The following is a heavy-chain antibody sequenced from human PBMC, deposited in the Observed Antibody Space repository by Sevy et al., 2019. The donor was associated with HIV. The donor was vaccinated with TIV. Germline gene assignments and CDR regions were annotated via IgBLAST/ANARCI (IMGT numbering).Heavy chain of an antibody. CDR1: GFSFSHYW. V-gene: IGHV3-7*04. J-gene: IGHJ4*02. Sequence: GGSLRLSCAASGFSFSHYWMHWVRQAPGKGLEWVANIKQDVSEKYYVASVKGRFTISRDNAKNSVYLQMNSLIPEDTAIYYCARGNSGSFDYWGQGTLVTVSS. D-gene: IGHD3-22*01. CDR2: IKQDVSEK. CDR3: ARGNSGSFDY.